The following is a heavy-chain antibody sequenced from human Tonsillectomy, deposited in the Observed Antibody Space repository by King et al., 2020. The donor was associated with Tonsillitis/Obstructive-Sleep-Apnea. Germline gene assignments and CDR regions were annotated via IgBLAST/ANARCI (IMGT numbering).Heavy chain of an antibody. CDR2: IYYSGST. Sequence: QLQESGPGLVKPSETLSLTCTVSGGSISSSSYYWGWIRQPPGKGLEWIGSIYYSGSTYYNPSLKSRVTISVDTSKNQFSLKLSSVTAADTAVYYCARALPRGYSGHPPSFDYWGQGTLVTVSS. D-gene: IGHD1-26*01. CDR3: ARALPRGYSGHPPSFDY. CDR1: GGSISSSSYY. V-gene: IGHV4-39*01. J-gene: IGHJ4*02.